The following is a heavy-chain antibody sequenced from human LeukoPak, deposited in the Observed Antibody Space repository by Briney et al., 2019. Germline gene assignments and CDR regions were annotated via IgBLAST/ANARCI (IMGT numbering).Heavy chain of an antibody. CDR3: ARHGGSGLDWFDP. V-gene: IGHV4-39*01. J-gene: IGHJ5*02. D-gene: IGHD3-10*01. Sequence: SETLSLTCTVSGVSISSSSYYWGWIRQPPGKGLEWIGRIYTSGSTNYNPSLNSRVTISVDTSNNQFSLKLSSVTAADTAVYYCARHGGSGLDWFDPWGQGTLVTVSS. CDR2: IYTSGST. CDR1: GVSISSSSYY.